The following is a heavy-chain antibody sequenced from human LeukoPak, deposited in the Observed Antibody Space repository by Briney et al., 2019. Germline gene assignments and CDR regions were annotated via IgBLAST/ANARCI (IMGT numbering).Heavy chain of an antibody. CDR3: APGVVVPAAILGGTVTTTDYYYGMDV. CDR1: GGTFSSYA. CDR2: IIPIFGTA. D-gene: IGHD2-2*02. J-gene: IGHJ6*02. Sequence: SVQVSCKASGGTFSSYAISWVRQAPGQGLEWMGGIIPIFGTANYAQKFQGRVTITADESTSTAYMELSSLRSEDTAVYYCAPGVVVPAAILGGTVTTTDYYYGMDVWGQGTTVTVSS. V-gene: IGHV1-69*13.